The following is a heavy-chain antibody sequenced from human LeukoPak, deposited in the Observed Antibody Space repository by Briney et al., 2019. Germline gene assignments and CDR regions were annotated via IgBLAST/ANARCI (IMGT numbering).Heavy chain of an antibody. CDR1: GFTVSSNY. CDR2: IYSGGST. Sequence: PGGSLRLSCAASGFTVSSNYMSWVRQAPGKGLEWDSVIYSGGSTYYADSVKGRFTISRDNSKNTLYLQMNSLRAEDTAVYYCARGIAVAGRDAFDIWGQGTMVTVSS. CDR3: ARGIAVAGRDAFDI. D-gene: IGHD6-19*01. V-gene: IGHV3-66*01. J-gene: IGHJ3*02.